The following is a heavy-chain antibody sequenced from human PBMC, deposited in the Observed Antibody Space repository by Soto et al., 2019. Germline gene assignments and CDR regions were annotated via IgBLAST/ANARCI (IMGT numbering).Heavy chain of an antibody. D-gene: IGHD6-6*01. Sequence: VASVKVSCKASGYTFTSYGISWVRQAPGQGLEWVGRISTYNGNTKYAQKVQGRVTMTTDTSTSTAYMELRSLGSDDMAVYYCARDPQYSTSSQVFDYWGQGTLVTVSS. CDR3: ARDPQYSTSSQVFDY. V-gene: IGHV1-18*03. J-gene: IGHJ4*02. CDR2: ISTYNGNT. CDR1: GYTFTSYG.